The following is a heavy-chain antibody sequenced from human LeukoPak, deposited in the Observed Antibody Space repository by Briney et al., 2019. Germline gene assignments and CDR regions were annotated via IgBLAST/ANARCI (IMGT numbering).Heavy chain of an antibody. D-gene: IGHD1-26*01. V-gene: IGHV3-30*18. J-gene: IGHJ4*02. CDR1: GFTFSSYG. CDR3: AKGDTTWELPHDY. Sequence: GGSLRLSCAASGFTFSSYGMHWVRQASGKGLEWVAVISYDGSNKYYADSVKGRFTISRDNSKNTLYLQMNSLRAEDTAVYYCAKGDTTWELPHDYWGQGTLVTVSS. CDR2: ISYDGSNK.